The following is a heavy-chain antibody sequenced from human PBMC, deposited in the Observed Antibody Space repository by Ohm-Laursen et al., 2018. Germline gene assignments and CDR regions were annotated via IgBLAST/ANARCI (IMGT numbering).Heavy chain of an antibody. J-gene: IGHJ5*02. D-gene: IGHD6-6*01. CDR3: ARGGLVSSWSIYWSWFDP. Sequence: PSQTLSLTCSVYGGSFSGYYWSWIRQPPGKGLEWIGEINHSGSTNYNPSLKSRVTISLDTSKNQFSLKLSSVTAADTAVYYCARGGLVSSWSIYWSWFDPWGQGTLVTVSS. CDR1: GGSFSGYY. V-gene: IGHV4-34*01. CDR2: INHSGST.